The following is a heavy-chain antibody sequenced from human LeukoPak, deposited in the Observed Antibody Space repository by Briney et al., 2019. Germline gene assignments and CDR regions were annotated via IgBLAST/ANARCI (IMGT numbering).Heavy chain of an antibody. D-gene: IGHD1/OR15-1a*01. CDR2: ISAYNGNT. J-gene: IGHJ6*02. CDR1: GYTFTYYG. CDR3: ARGPRGAAGTYYYYYGMDV. Sequence: GASVKVSCKTSGYTFTYYGVSWVRQAPGQGLEWMGWISAYNGNTNYAQKLQGRVTMTTDTSTSTVYMELWSLRSDDTAAYYCARGPRGAAGTYYYYYGMDVWGQGTTVTVSS. V-gene: IGHV1-18*01.